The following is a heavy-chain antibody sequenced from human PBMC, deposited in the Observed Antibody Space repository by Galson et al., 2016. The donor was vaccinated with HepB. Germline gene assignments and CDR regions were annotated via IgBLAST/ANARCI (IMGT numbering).Heavy chain of an antibody. CDR1: GMTFSIYA. J-gene: IGHJ1*01. Sequence: SLRLSCAASGMTFSIYAMSWVRQAPGKGLEWVATISGSGVTTDYADSVKGRFTISRDNPMNTLFLHMHSLRAEDTAVYYCARDWGFCTDTACFEYFQQWGQGTLVTVSS. V-gene: IGHV3-23*01. D-gene: IGHD2-8*02. CDR3: ARDWGFCTDTACFEYFQQ. CDR2: ISGSGVTT.